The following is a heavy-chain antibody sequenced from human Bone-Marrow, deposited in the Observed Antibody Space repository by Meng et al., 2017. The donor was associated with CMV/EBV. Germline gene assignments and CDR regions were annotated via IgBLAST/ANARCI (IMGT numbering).Heavy chain of an antibody. CDR1: GFTFSSYD. CDR3: ARARSPTHFDY. CDR2: IGTAGDT. V-gene: IGHV3-13*01. J-gene: IGHJ4*02. Sequence: GESLKISCAASGFTFSSYDMHWVRQATGKGLEWVSAIGTAGDTYSIGSVKGRFIISREDAKNSVYLQMNGLRDGDTGLYYCARARSPTHFDYWGQGALVTVSS.